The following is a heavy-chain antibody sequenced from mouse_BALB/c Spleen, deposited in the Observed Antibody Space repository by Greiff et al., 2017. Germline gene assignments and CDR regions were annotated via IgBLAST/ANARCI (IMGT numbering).Heavy chain of an antibody. V-gene: IGHV5-6-2*01. Sequence: EVKLMESGGGLVKLGGSLKLSCAASGFTFSSYYMSWVRQTLEKRLELVAAINSNGGSTYYPDTVKGRFTISRDNAKNTLYLQMSSLKSEDTALYYCARHGDGYYDYWGQGTTLTVSS. D-gene: IGHD2-3*01. CDR3: ARHGDGYYDY. CDR1: GFTFSSYY. CDR2: INSNGGST. J-gene: IGHJ2*01.